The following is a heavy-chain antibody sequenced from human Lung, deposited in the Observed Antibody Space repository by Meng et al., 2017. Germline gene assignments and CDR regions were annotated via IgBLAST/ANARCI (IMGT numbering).Heavy chain of an antibody. V-gene: IGHV4-34*01. CDR1: VGSFSDYY. Sequence: QVQLQHWGAGLLKPSETLSLTCVVSVGSFSDYYWSWIRQSPGKGLEWIGEINHSGSTNYNPSLESRATISVDTSQNNLSLKLSSVTAADSAVYYCARGPTTMAHDFDYWGQGTLVTVSS. CDR3: ARGPTTMAHDFDY. J-gene: IGHJ4*02. CDR2: INHSGST. D-gene: IGHD4-11*01.